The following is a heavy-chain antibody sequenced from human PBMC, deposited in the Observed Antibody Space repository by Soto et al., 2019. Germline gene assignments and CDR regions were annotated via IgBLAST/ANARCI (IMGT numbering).Heavy chain of an antibody. CDR1: CRSVSSHH. Sequence: SDTLSLTCTASCRSVSSHHWSRIRQPAGKGLEWIGYIYYSGSTNYNPSLKSRVTISVDTSKNQFSLKLNSVTAADTAVYYCASGYYYPLDYWGQGTLVTVSS. CDR3: ASGYYYPLDY. CDR2: IYYSGST. D-gene: IGHD3-22*01. V-gene: IGHV4-59*02. J-gene: IGHJ4*02.